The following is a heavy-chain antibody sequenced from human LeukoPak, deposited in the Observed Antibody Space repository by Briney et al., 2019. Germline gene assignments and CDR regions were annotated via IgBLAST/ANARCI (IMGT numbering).Heavy chain of an antibody. J-gene: IGHJ4*02. V-gene: IGHV4-38-2*02. Sequence: SETLSLTCTVSAYSISSGYYWGWIRQPPGKGLEWIGRIHHGGSTYYNPSLNSRVTISVDTSKNQFSLKLSSVTAADTAVYYCARGRGYCSGGSCYSRPYYFDYWGQGTLVTVSS. D-gene: IGHD2-15*01. CDR3: ARGRGYCSGGSCYSRPYYFDY. CDR2: IHHGGST. CDR1: AYSISSGYY.